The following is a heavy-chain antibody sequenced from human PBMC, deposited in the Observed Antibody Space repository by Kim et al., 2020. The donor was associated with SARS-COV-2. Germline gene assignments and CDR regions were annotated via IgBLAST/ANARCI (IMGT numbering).Heavy chain of an antibody. CDR3: ARGGGYCSSTSCPHDAFDI. J-gene: IGHJ3*02. CDR2: IYYSGST. CDR1: GGSISSYY. D-gene: IGHD2-2*01. Sequence: SETLSLTCTVSGGSISSYYWSWIRQPPGQGLEWIGYIYYSGSTNYNPSLKSRVTISVDTSKNQFSLKLSSVTAADTAVYYCARGGGYCSSTSCPHDAFDIWGQGTMVTVSS. V-gene: IGHV4-59*08.